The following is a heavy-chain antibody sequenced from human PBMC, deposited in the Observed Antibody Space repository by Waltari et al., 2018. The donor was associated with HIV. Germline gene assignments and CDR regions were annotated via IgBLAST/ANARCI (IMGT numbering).Heavy chain of an antibody. J-gene: IGHJ4*02. CDR2: ISSSDTT. CDR1: GFSFSNYA. V-gene: IGHV3-23*01. CDR3: AKQDAGSFDY. Sequence: EVQLLESGGGLVQPGGSLRLSCAASGFSFSNYAMNWVRQAPGKGLEWVSGISSSDTTYYADSVKGRFAISRDNSNDTLYLQMNSLRADDTAVYYCAKQDAGSFDYWGQGTLVTVSS.